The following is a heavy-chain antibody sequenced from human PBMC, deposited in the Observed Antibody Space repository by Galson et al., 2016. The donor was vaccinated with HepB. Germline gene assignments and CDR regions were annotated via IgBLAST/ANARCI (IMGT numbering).Heavy chain of an antibody. V-gene: IGHV3-30*03. D-gene: IGHD3-3*01. J-gene: IGHJ4*02. CDR3: ATPYYDLWSGYNPFDY. CDR2: ISYDGSNK. Sequence: LRLSCAASGFTFSSYGMHWVRQAPGKVLEWVAVISYDGSNKYYADSVKGRFTISRDNSKNTLYLQMNSLRAEDTAVYYCATPYYDLWSGYNPFDYWGQGTLVTVSS. CDR1: GFTFSSYG.